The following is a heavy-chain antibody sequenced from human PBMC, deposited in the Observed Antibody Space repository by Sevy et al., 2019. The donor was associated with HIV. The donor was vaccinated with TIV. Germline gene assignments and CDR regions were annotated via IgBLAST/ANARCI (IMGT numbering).Heavy chain of an antibody. CDR2: IYPGDSDT. CDR1: GYSFTSYW. CDR3: ATTLRSRIAVAGGGFDY. J-gene: IGHJ4*02. Sequence: GESLKISCKGSGYSFTSYWIGWVRQMPGKGLEWMGIIYPGDSDTRYSPSFQAQVTLSADKSIATAYLQWRSLKASDTAMYYCATTLRSRIAVAGGGFDYWGQGTLVTVSS. D-gene: IGHD6-19*01. V-gene: IGHV5-51*01.